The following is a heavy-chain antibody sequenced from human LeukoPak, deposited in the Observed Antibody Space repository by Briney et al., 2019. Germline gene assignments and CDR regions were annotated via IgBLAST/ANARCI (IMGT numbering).Heavy chain of an antibody. V-gene: IGHV1-2*02. J-gene: IGHJ6*03. CDR2: INPNSGGT. D-gene: IGHD3-10*01. CDR3: ARDLPMGYYYYYMDV. CDR1: GYTLTGYY. Sequence: ASVKVSCKASGYTLTGYYMHWVRQAPGQGLEWMGWINPNSGGTNYAQKFQGRVTMTRDTSVSTAYMELSRLRSDDTAVYYCARDLPMGYYYYYMDVWGKGTTVTVSS.